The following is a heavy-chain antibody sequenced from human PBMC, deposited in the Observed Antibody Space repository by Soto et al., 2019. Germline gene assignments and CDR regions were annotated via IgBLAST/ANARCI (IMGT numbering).Heavy chain of an antibody. CDR1: GGSISSGGYY. J-gene: IGHJ5*02. CDR3: ARVKEGGFDP. CDR2: IYYSGST. V-gene: IGHV4-31*03. Sequence: QVQLQESGPGLVKPSQTLSLTCTVSGGSISSGGYYWSWIRQHPGKGLEWIGYIYYSGSTYYNPPLKSRVTISVDPANNQFSLKLSSVTAADTAVYYCARVKEGGFDPWGQGTLVTVSS. D-gene: IGHD3-16*01.